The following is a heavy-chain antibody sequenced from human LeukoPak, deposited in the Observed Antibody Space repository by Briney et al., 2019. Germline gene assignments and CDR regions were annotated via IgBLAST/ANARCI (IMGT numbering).Heavy chain of an antibody. CDR1: GGSISSYF. CDR3: ARGIYDYVWGSYLDY. Sequence: SETLSLTCTVSGGSISSYFWSWIRQPPGKGLEWIGYIYYSGSTNYNPSLKSRVTISVDTSKNQLSLKLSSVTAADTAVYYCARGIYDYVWGSYLDYWGQGTLVTVSS. D-gene: IGHD3-16*01. J-gene: IGHJ4*02. V-gene: IGHV4-59*01. CDR2: IYYSGST.